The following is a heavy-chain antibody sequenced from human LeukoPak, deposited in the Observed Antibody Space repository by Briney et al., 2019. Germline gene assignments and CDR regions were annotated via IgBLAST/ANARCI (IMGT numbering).Heavy chain of an antibody. CDR1: GDSVSSNSDA. Sequence: SQTLSLTCAISGDSVSSNSDAWHWIRQSPSRGLEWLGRTYYRSKWYNDYAVTVKSRITINPDTSKNQFSLQLNSVTPEDTAVYYCARDRVSSSWYVTPFDPWGQGTLVTVSS. CDR3: ARDRVSSSWYVTPFDP. D-gene: IGHD6-13*01. J-gene: IGHJ5*02. CDR2: TYYRSKWYN. V-gene: IGHV6-1*01.